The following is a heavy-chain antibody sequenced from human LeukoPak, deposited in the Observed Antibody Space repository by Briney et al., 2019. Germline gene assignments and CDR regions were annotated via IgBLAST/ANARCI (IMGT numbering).Heavy chain of an antibody. CDR1: GFTFSSYS. V-gene: IGHV3-7*01. J-gene: IGHJ4*02. CDR2: MKEDGSEK. D-gene: IGHD1-26*01. Sequence: GGSLRLSCAASGFTFSSYSMSWVRQAPGKGLEWVANMKEDGSEKYYVGSVKGRFTISRDNAKNSLYLQMNSLRAEDTALYYCARLRGSYSLDSWGQGTLVTVSS. CDR3: ARLRGSYSLDS.